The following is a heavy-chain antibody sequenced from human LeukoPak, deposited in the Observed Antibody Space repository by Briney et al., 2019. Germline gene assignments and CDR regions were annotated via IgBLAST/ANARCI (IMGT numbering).Heavy chain of an antibody. V-gene: IGHV3-53*01. Sequence: GGSLRLSCTVSGFTVSSNSMSWVRQAPGKGLEWVSFIYSDNTHYSDSVKGRFTISRDNSKNTLYLQMNSLRAEDTAVYCCARRAGAYSHPYDYWGQGTLVTVSS. CDR3: ARRAGAYSHPYDY. J-gene: IGHJ4*02. CDR2: IYSDNT. D-gene: IGHD4/OR15-4a*01. CDR1: GFTVSSNS.